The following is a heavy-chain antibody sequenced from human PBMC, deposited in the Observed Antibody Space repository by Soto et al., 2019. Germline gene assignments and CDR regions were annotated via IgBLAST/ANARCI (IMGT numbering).Heavy chain of an antibody. V-gene: IGHV3-23*01. CDR1: GFIFENFG. D-gene: IGHD1-26*01. J-gene: IGHJ5*02. CDR2: ISGSGFKK. Sequence: GGSLRLSCSASGFIFENFGMSWVRPAPGKGLEWISSISGSGFKKYYADSVKGRFTISRDNSKSTVYLELNNLSAEDTAVYHCAKNQGVELVPLATVDWFDPWGQGSVVTVSS. CDR3: AKNQGVELVPLATVDWFDP.